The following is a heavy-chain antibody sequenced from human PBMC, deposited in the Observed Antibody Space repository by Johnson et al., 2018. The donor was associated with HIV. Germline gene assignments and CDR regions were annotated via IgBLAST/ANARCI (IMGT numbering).Heavy chain of an antibody. J-gene: IGHJ3*02. CDR2: IYSGGST. CDR3: ASSGSESYYWDLGTNALII. D-gene: IGHD1-26*01. Sequence: VQLVESGGGLVQPGGSLRLSCGASGFSVSNNYMNWVRQAPGKGLEWVSVIYSGGSTYYADSVRGRFTISRDNAKSTLYLQMNSLRAEDTAVYFCASSGSESYYWDLGTNALIIWGQGTMVTVSS. V-gene: IGHV3-66*01. CDR1: GFSVSNNY.